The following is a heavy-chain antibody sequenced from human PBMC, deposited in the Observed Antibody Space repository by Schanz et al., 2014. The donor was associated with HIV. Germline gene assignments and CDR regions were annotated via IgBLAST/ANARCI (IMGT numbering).Heavy chain of an antibody. J-gene: IGHJ5*02. Sequence: QLVESGGGVVQPGRSLRLSCAASGFTFSSYGMHWVRQAPGKGLEWVAVIWYDGSNKYYADSVKGRFTISRDNAKNTLYLQMNSLRAEDTAVYYCAREYLGYSSGFDPWGQGTLVTVSS. V-gene: IGHV3-33*01. D-gene: IGHD6-19*01. CDR2: IWYDGSNK. CDR3: AREYLGYSSGFDP. CDR1: GFTFSSYG.